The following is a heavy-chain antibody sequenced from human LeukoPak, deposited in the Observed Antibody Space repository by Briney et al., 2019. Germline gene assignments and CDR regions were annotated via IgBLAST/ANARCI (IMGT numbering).Heavy chain of an antibody. J-gene: IGHJ4*02. D-gene: IGHD6-19*01. CDR2: IYYSGST. CDR1: GGSISSYY. CDR3: ARAYSSGWYYFDY. Sequence: SETLSLTCTVSGGSISSYYWSWIRQPPGKGLEWLGYIYYSGSTNYNPSLKSRVTISVDTSKNQFSLKLSSVTAADTAVHYCARAYSSGWYYFDYWGQGTLVTVSS. V-gene: IGHV4-59*08.